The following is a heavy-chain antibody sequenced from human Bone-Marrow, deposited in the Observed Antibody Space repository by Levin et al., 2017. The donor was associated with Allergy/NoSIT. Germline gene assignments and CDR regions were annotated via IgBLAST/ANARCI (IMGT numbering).Heavy chain of an antibody. J-gene: IGHJ4*02. CDR2: ISPNSDDR. D-gene: IGHD3-16*01. CDR1: GYTFTDYY. Sequence: GGSLRLSCKTSGYTFTDYYIHWVRQAPGQGLEWMGWISPNSDDRKSAPKFEGRVTMTRDTSTFPAYMELTGLRSDDTAVSYRARDKFGREVLQGTLGYWGQGTLFTVSS. V-gene: IGHV1-2*02. CDR3: ARDKFGREVLQGTLGY.